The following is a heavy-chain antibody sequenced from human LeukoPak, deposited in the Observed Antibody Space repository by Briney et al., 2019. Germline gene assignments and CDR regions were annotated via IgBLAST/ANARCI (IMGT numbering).Heavy chain of an antibody. V-gene: IGHV4-30-2*01. CDR3: ARAPVVVVPAAIQGNFDY. CDR1: GGSISSGGYY. CDR2: IYHSGTT. Sequence: SQTLSLTCTVSGGSISSGGYYWSWIRQPPGKGLEWIGFIYHSGTTYYNPSLKSRVTISVDRSKNQFSLKLSSVTAADTAVYYCARAPVVVVPAAIQGNFDYWGQGTLVTVSS. D-gene: IGHD2-2*01. J-gene: IGHJ4*02.